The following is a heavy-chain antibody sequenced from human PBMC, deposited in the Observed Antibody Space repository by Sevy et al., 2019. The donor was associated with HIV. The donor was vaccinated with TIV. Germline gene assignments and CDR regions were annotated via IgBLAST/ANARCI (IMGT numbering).Heavy chain of an antibody. D-gene: IGHD3-10*01. J-gene: IGHJ4*02. CDR2: IYPGDSDT. CDR3: ARRSAYYYGSGSYPDY. Sequence: GESLKISCKGSGYSFTSYWIGWVRHMPGKGLEWMGIIYPGDSDTRYSPSFQVQVTISADKSISTAYLQWSSLKASDTAMYYCARRSAYYYGSGSYPDYWGQGTLVTVSS. CDR1: GYSFTSYW. V-gene: IGHV5-51*01.